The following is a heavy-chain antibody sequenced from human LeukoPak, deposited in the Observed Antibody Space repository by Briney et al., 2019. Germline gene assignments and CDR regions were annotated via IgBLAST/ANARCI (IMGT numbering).Heavy chain of an antibody. D-gene: IGHD4-23*01. CDR2: ISAYNGNT. Sequence: ASVKVSCKASGYTFTSYGMSWVRQAPGQGLEWMGWISAYNGNTNYAQKLQGRVNMTTDTSTSTAYMELRSLRSDDTAVYYCARAPWTTVVTPLNDYWGQGTLVTVSS. CDR3: ARAPWTTVVTPLNDY. J-gene: IGHJ4*02. CDR1: GYTFTSYG. V-gene: IGHV1-18*01.